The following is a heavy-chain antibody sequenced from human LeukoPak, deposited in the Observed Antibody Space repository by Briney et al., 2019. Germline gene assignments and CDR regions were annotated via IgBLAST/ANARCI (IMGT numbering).Heavy chain of an antibody. V-gene: IGHV3-23*01. CDR1: GFTFSSYA. D-gene: IGHD6-13*01. CDR2: IGGSSGST. CDR3: ARSSYHKDY. J-gene: IGHJ4*02. Sequence: GGSLRLSCAASGFTFSSYAMSWVRQAPGKGLEWVSAIGGSSGSTYYADSVKGRFTISRDNSKNTLYLQMNSLRAEDTALYYCARSSYHKDYWGQGTLVTVSS.